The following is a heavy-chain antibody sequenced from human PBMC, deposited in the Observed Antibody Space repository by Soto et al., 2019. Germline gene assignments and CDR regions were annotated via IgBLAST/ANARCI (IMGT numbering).Heavy chain of an antibody. V-gene: IGHV3-23*01. CDR1: GFNFGGYG. CDR3: ARGLGNAKEV. Sequence: EVQLLESGGGLVQPGGSLRLSCSASGFNFGGYGMSWVRQAPGKGLEWVSGLTASGLNTYYTDSVKGRFTISRDNSRNAVYLQMSGLRFEDTAVFHCARGLGNAKEVWGQGTTVTVSS. CDR2: LTASGLNT. D-gene: IGHD2-8*01. J-gene: IGHJ6*02.